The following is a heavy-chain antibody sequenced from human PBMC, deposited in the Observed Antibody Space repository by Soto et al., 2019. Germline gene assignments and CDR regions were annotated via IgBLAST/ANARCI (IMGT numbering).Heavy chain of an antibody. Sequence: QVQLVESGGGLVKPGGSLRLSCAASGFTFTDYYMSWIRQAPGKGLEWVAYISSSGGTKYYSDSVKGRFTISRDNAKNSLYLQMNSLSAEDTDVYYFARGDSGSANGFDPWGQGTLVTVSS. V-gene: IGHV3-11*01. CDR3: ARGDSGSANGFDP. CDR2: ISSSGGTK. J-gene: IGHJ5*02. CDR1: GFTFTDYY. D-gene: IGHD1-26*01.